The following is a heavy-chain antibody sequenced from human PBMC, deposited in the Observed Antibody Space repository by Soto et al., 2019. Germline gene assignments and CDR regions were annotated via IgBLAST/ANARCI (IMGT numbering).Heavy chain of an antibody. Sequence: GGSLRLSCAASGFTFSTYAMSWVRQAPGKGLEWVSAISGSGGTTYYAESVKGRFTISRDNSENTLYLQMNSLRAEDTDVYYCAKVPNYDFWSGPLMDVWGKGTTVTVSS. V-gene: IGHV3-23*01. CDR2: ISGSGGTT. CDR3: AKVPNYDFWSGPLMDV. CDR1: GFTFSTYA. D-gene: IGHD3-3*01. J-gene: IGHJ6*03.